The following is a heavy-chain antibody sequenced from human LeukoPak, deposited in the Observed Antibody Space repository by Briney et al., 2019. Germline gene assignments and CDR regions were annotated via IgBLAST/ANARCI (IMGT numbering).Heavy chain of an antibody. CDR3: ARDRGRGYSGYDDSFDP. CDR2: ISSTSGYI. J-gene: IGHJ5*02. CDR1: GFTFSSYS. D-gene: IGHD5-12*01. Sequence: GGSLRLSCVASGFTFSSYSMNWVRQAPGKGLEWVSSISSTSGYIYYADSVKGRFTISRDNAKNSLYLQMNSLRAEDTAVYYCARDRGRGYSGYDDSFDPWGQGTLVTVSS. V-gene: IGHV3-21*01.